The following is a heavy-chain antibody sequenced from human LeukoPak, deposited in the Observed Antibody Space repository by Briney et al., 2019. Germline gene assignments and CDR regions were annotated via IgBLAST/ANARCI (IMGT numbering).Heavy chain of an antibody. D-gene: IGHD2-15*01. J-gene: IGHJ5*02. CDR2: ISGSGGST. Sequence: PGGSLRLSCAASGFTFSSYAMSWVRQAPGKGLEWVSAISGSGGSTYYADSVKGRFTISRDNSKNTLYLQMNSLRAEDTAVYYCAKDLLRGGPRGVNWFDPWGQGTLVTVSS. V-gene: IGHV3-23*01. CDR3: AKDLLRGGPRGVNWFDP. CDR1: GFTFSSYA.